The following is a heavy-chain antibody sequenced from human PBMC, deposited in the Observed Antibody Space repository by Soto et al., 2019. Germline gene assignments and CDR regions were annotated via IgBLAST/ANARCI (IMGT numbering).Heavy chain of an antibody. J-gene: IGHJ6*02. D-gene: IGHD3-16*01. V-gene: IGHV3-30*18. CDR2: FSYDGNYI. CDR1: GFAFSSYA. CDR3: AKGILSATIGPYAMDV. Sequence: QVQLVESGGGVVQPGASLRLSCEASGFAFSSYAMHWVRQAPGKGLEWVGVFSYDGNYIYYADPVKGRFTISRDNSKNTLYVQVNSLRPEDTAVYYCAKGILSATIGPYAMDVWGQGTTVTVPS.